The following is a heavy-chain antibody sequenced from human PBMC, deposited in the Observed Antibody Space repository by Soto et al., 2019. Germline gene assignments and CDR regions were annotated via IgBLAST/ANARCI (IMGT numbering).Heavy chain of an antibody. D-gene: IGHD3-10*01. J-gene: IGHJ3*02. CDR1: GYSFTSYW. CDR2: IYPGDSDT. Sequence: GESLKISCKGSGYSFTSYWIGWVRQMPGKGLEWMGIIYPGDSDTRYSPSFQGQVTISADKSISTAYLQWSSLKASDTAMYYCARGRAMVRGIITAFDIWGQGTMVTVSS. CDR3: ARGRAMVRGIITAFDI. V-gene: IGHV5-51*01.